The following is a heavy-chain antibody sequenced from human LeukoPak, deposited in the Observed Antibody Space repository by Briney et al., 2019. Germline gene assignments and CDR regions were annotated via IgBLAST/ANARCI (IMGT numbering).Heavy chain of an antibody. CDR1: GGTFSSYA. CDR3: ATGVATITSIDY. V-gene: IGHV1-69*06. CDR2: IIPIFGTA. D-gene: IGHD5-12*01. J-gene: IGHJ4*02. Sequence: ASVKVSCKASGGTFSSYAISWVRQAPGQGLEWMGGIIPIFGTANYAQKFQGRVTITADKSTSTAYMELSSLRSEDTVVYYCATGVATITSIDYWGQGTLVTVSS.